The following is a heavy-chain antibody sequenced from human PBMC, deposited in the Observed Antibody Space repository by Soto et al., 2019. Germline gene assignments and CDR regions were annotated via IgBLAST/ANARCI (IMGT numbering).Heavy chain of an antibody. D-gene: IGHD1-1*01. Sequence: EVQLVESGGGLVQPGGSLTLSCAASGFTFSRNWMSWVRQAPGKGLEWVANIKQDGSETYYADAVKGRFTLSRDNVENSLYLQMTRRGAEETAVYYSARDGDGYPAWGQGTLVTVSS. J-gene: IGHJ5*02. CDR2: IKQDGSET. CDR1: GFTFSRNW. CDR3: ARDGDGYPA. V-gene: IGHV3-7*01.